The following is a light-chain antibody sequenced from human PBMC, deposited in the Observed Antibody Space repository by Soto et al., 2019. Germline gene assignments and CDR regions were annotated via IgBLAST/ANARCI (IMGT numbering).Light chain of an antibody. Sequence: QAVVTQPASVSGSPGQSITISCTGTSSDVGGYNYVSWYQQHPGKAPKLMIYDVSNRPSGVSNRFSGSKSGNTASLTISGLQAEDEADYYCCSYTSSSPYVFGTGTKLTVL. V-gene: IGLV2-14*01. CDR1: SSDVGGYNY. J-gene: IGLJ1*01. CDR2: DVS. CDR3: CSYTSSSPYV.